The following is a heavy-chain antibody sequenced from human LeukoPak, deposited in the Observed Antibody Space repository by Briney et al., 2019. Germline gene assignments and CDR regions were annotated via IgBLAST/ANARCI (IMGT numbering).Heavy chain of an antibody. CDR3: ARGVPATADPVYYHYYYMDV. J-gene: IGHJ6*03. CDR2: IIPIFGTA. D-gene: IGHD2-2*01. V-gene: IGHV1-69*05. Sequence: GASVKVSCKASGGTFSSYAISWVRQAPGQGLEWMGGIIPIFGTANYAQKFQGRVTITTDESTSTAYMELSSLRSEDTAVYYCARGVPATADPVYYHYYYMDVWGKGTTVTVSS. CDR1: GGTFSSYA.